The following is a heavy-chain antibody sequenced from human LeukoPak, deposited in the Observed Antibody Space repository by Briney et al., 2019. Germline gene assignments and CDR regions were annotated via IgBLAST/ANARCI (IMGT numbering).Heavy chain of an antibody. CDR3: ARDGKVPYYYYYYMDV. CDR2: TSSSGSTI. CDR1: GFTFSSYE. J-gene: IGHJ6*03. D-gene: IGHD1-26*01. V-gene: IGHV3-48*03. Sequence: PGGSLRLSCAASGFTFSSYEMNWVRQAPGKGLEWVSYTSSSGSTIYYADSVKGRFTISRDNAKNSLYLQMNSLRAEDTAVYYCARDGKVPYYYYYYMDVWGKGTTVTISS.